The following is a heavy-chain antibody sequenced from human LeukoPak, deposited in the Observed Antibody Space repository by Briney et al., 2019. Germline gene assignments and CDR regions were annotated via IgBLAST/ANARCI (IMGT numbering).Heavy chain of an antibody. CDR1: GGSISSYY. CDR2: IHYSGST. D-gene: IGHD3-9*01. Sequence: SETLSLTCTVSGGSISSYYWSWIRQPPGKGLEWIGYIHYSGSTNYNPSLKSRVTISVDTSKNQFSLNLSSVTAADTAVYYCARRHYEILSGYPSWGQGILVTVSS. J-gene: IGHJ4*02. CDR3: ARRHYEILSGYPS. V-gene: IGHV4-59*12.